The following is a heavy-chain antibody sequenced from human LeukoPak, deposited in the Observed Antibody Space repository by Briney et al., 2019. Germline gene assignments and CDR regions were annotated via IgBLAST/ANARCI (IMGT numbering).Heavy chain of an antibody. V-gene: IGHV1-18*01. J-gene: IGHJ3*02. D-gene: IGHD2-2*01. CDR1: GYTFTSYG. CDR3: ARSVVVPAAMQGVGAFDI. Sequence: ASVKVSCKASGYTFTSYGISWVRQAPGQGLEWMGWISAYNGNTNYAQKPQGRVTMSTDTSTSTAYMELRSLRSDDTAVYYCARSVVVPAAMQGVGAFDIWGQGTLVTVFS. CDR2: ISAYNGNT.